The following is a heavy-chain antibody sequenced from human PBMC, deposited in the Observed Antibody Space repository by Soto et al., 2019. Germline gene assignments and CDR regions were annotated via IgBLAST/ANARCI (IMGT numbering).Heavy chain of an antibody. J-gene: IGHJ6*03. V-gene: IGHV7-4-1*01. CDR3: ARSYSGYDYSYYYYYYMDV. CDR1: GYTFTSYA. Sequence: QVQLVQSGSELKKPGASVKVSCKASGYTFTSYAMNWVRQAPGQGLEWMGWINTNTGNPTYAQGFTGRFVFSLDTSVSTAYLQICSLKAEDTAVYYCARSYSGYDYSYYYYYYMDVWGKGTTVTVSS. CDR2: INTNTGNP. D-gene: IGHD5-12*01.